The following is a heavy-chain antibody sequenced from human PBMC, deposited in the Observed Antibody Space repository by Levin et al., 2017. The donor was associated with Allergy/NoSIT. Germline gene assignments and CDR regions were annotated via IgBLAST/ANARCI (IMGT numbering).Heavy chain of an antibody. CDR2: FDREDGQS. CDR1: GHTLNELS. Sequence: VASVKVSCKVSGHTLNELSIHWVRQAPGKGPEWMGGFDREDGQSLYAQKFQGRVIVTEDISADTAFMEMTSLRSDDTAVYYCVAEGADQGVPQMYFDSWGQGTRVTVSS. CDR3: VAEGADQGVPQMYFDS. J-gene: IGHJ4*02. D-gene: IGHD3-10*01. V-gene: IGHV1-24*01.